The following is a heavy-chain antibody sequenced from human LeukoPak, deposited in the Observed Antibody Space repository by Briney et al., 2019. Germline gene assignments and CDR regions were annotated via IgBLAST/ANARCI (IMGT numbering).Heavy chain of an antibody. CDR2: ISYSGSA. CDR3: ARVRGQLWPPDY. V-gene: IGHV4-59*01. J-gene: IGHJ4*02. Sequence: SETLSLTCTVSGGSISSYYWSWIRQPPGKGLEWIGYISYSGSAHYSPSLKSRVTISIDTSKNQISLKVASVTAADTAVYFCARVRGQLWPPDYWGQGTQVIVSS. CDR1: GGSISSYY. D-gene: IGHD1-1*01.